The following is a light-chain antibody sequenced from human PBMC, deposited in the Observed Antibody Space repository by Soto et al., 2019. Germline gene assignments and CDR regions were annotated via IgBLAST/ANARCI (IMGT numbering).Light chain of an antibody. CDR1: SSDIGDYDY. CDR3: CSYTDIALDVV. CDR2: DVT. Sequence: QSALTQPASVSGSPGQSITISCTGTSSDIGDYDYVSWYQHLPGKAPKLLIFDVTHRPSGVSDRFSGSKSGNTASLTLSGVRPEDEADYYCCSYTDIALDVVFGGGTKLTVL. V-gene: IGLV2-14*01. J-gene: IGLJ2*01.